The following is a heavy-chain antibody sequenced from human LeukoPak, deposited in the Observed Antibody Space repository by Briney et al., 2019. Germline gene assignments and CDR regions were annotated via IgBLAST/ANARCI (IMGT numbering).Heavy chain of an antibody. V-gene: IGHV4-34*01. J-gene: IGHJ3*02. D-gene: IGHD5-12*01. Sequence: PSETLSLTCAVYGGSFSGYYWSWICQPPGKGLEWIGEINHSGSTDYNPSLKSRVTISVDTSKNQFSLKLSSVTAADTAVYYCARARWLHSGAFGIWGQGTMVTVSS. CDR3: ARARWLHSGAFGI. CDR2: INHSGST. CDR1: GGSFSGYY.